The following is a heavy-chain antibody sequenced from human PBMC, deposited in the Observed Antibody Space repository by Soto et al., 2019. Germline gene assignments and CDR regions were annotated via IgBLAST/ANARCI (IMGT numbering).Heavy chain of an antibody. CDR2: IYYSGNT. Sequence: SETLSLTCTVSGGSISSYRWSWIRQPPGEGLEWIGSIYYSGNTNYNPSLKSRVTISADTSKNEFSLRLRSVTTADTAVYYCARGQFNILTGNYIDFWGQGTLVTVSS. J-gene: IGHJ4*02. D-gene: IGHD3-9*01. V-gene: IGHV4-59*12. CDR1: GGSISSYR. CDR3: ARGQFNILTGNYIDF.